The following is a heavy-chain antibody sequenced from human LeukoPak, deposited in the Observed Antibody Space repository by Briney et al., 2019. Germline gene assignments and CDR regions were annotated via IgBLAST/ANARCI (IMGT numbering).Heavy chain of an antibody. J-gene: IGHJ6*02. V-gene: IGHV3-9*01. CDR2: ISWNSGSI. Sequence: GRSLRLSCAASGFTFDDYAMHWVRQAPGKGLEWVSGISWNSGSIGYADSVKGRFTISRDNAKNSLYLQMNSLRAEDTALYYCAKDLVGVTWGYYYGMDVWGQGTTVTVSS. CDR1: GFTFDDYA. CDR3: AKDLVGVTWGYYYGMDV. D-gene: IGHD1-26*01.